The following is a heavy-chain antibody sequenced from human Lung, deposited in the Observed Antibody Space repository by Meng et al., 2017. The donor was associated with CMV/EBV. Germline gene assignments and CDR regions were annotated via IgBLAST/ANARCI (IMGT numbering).Heavy chain of an antibody. V-gene: IGHV3-21*01. J-gene: IGHJ5*02. CDR2: ISMSSSDI. Sequence: GEXXTISCAASGFTFSSYSMNWVRQAPGKGLEWVSYISMSSSDIYYADSVKGRFTISRDNAKKSLYLQMNSLRAEDTAVYYCARIKYDFWGTNWFDPWGQGTLVTVSS. D-gene: IGHD3-3*01. CDR3: ARIKYDFWGTNWFDP. CDR1: GFTFSSYS.